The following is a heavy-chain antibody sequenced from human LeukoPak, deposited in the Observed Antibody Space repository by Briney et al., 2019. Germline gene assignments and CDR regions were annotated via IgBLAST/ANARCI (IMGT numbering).Heavy chain of an antibody. CDR1: GFTFSSYA. CDR2: ISGSGGST. D-gene: IGHD3-9*01. Sequence: GGSLRLSCAASGFTFSSYAMSWVRQAPGKGLEWVSAISGSGGSTYYADSVKGRFTISRDNSKNTLYLQMNSLRAEDTAVYYCAKGQTYYDILTGYYYGMDVWGQGTAVTVSS. V-gene: IGHV3-23*01. CDR3: AKGQTYYDILTGYYYGMDV. J-gene: IGHJ6*02.